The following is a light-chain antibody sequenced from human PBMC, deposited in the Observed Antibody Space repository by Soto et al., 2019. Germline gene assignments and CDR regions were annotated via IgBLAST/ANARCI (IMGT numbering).Light chain of an antibody. V-gene: IGKV1-5*03. CDR2: KAS. CDR1: QSISRY. CDR3: QQYNNYPYS. J-gene: IGKJ2*03. Sequence: ASVGDRVTITCRASQSISRYFAWYQQKPGKAPSDLIYKASNLESGVPSRFSGSGSGTEFTLTISSLQPDDFATYYCQQYNNYPYSFGQGTKLEIK.